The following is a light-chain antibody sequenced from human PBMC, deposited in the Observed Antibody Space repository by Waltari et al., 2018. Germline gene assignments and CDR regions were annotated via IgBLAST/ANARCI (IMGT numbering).Light chain of an antibody. J-gene: IGLJ3*02. CDR3: SSYTSSSTWV. CDR2: DVN. Sequence: QSALTQPASVSGSPGQSITISCTGTSSDVGSYNYVSWYQQHTGKAPKLMIYDVNKRPSGVSNRFSGSKSCNTSSLTISGFQAEDEADYYCSSYTSSSTWVFGGGTKLTVL. V-gene: IGLV2-14*03. CDR1: SSDVGSYNY.